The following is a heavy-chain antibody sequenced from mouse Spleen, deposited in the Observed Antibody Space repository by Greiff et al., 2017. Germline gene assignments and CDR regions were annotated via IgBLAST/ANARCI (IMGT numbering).Heavy chain of an antibody. CDR2: ISDGGSYT. J-gene: IGHJ1*03. V-gene: IGHV5-4*03. D-gene: IGHD1-1*01. CDR3: ASRLYYYGSSSYWYFDV. CDR1: GFTFSSYA. Sequence: EVKLVESGGGLVKPGGSLKLSCAASGFTFSSYAMSWVRQTPEKRLEWVATISDGGSYTYYPDNVKGRFTISRDNAKNNLYLQMSHLKSEDTAMYYCASRLYYYGSSSYWYFDVWGTGTTVTVSS.